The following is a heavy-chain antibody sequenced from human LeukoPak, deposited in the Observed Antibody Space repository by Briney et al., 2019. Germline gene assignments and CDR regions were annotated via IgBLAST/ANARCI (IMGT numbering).Heavy chain of an antibody. CDR3: ARRVLTGYSHSYYFDY. J-gene: IGHJ4*02. D-gene: IGHD3-9*01. CDR1: GYSFNTYW. CDR2: IYPGDSDS. V-gene: IGHV5-51*01. Sequence: KLGESLKISCKAFGYSFNTYWIGWVRQMPGKGLEWMGIIYPGDSDSRYSPSFQGQVTISADKSISTAYLQWSSLKASDTAMYYCARRVLTGYSHSYYFDYWGQGTLVTVSS.